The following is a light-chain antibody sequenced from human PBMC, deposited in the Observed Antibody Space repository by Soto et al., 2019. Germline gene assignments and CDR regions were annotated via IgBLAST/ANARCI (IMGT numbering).Light chain of an antibody. V-gene: IGKV3-15*01. CDR2: GAS. J-gene: IGKJ1*01. CDR3: QQYSSWPPWT. CDR1: QSVISN. Sequence: EIVMTQYTATLSVSPGERATLSFRARQSVISNLAWYQQKPGQAPRLLIYGASARATGIPARFSGSGSGTEFTLTISSLESEDSAVYYCQQYSSWPPWTFCQGTIVDVK.